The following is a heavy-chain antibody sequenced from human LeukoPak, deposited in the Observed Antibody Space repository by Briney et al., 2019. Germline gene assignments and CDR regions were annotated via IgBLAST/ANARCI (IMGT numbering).Heavy chain of an antibody. V-gene: IGHV4-34*01. CDR2: INHSGST. CDR1: GGSFSGYD. CDR3: ERLSGRPFDY. J-gene: IGHJ4*02. D-gene: IGHD2-15*01. Sequence: SETLSLTCAVYGGSFSGYDWSWIRQPPGKGLEWIREINHSGSTNYNPSLKSRVTISVDTSKNQFSLKLSPVTAADTAVYYCERLSGRPFDYWGQGTLVTVSS.